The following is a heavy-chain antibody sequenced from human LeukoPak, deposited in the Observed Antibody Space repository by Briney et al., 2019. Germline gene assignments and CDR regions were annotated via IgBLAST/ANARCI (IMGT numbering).Heavy chain of an antibody. Sequence: PSETLSLTCAVSGYSISSSYYWGWIRQPPGKGLEWIGSIYHSGSTYYNPSLKSRVTISVDTSKNQFSLKLSSVTAADTAVYYCATSITIFGVVIIGYFDYWGQGTLVTVSS. D-gene: IGHD3-3*01. CDR3: ATSITIFGVVIIGYFDY. V-gene: IGHV4-38-2*01. CDR1: GYSISSSYY. J-gene: IGHJ4*02. CDR2: IYHSGST.